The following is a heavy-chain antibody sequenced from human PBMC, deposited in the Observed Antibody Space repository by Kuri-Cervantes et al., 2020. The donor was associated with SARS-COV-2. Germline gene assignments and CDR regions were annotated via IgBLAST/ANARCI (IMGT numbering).Heavy chain of an antibody. D-gene: IGHD2-8*01. CDR1: GVTFSSYA. CDR3: ARPTNDFCCMDV. J-gene: IGHJ6*02. V-gene: IGHV1-69*13. CDR2: IIPSFGTT. Sequence: SVKVSCKASGVTFSSYAISWVRHAPGQGLEWMGRIIPSFGTTNYAQKFQGRVTITADESTSTAYMELWSLRSEDTAVYYCARPTNDFCCMDVWGQGTTVTVSS.